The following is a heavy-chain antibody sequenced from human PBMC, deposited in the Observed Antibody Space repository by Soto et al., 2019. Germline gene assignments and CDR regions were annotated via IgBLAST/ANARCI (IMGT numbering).Heavy chain of an antibody. V-gene: IGHV3-9*01. Sequence: ELQMVESGGGLVQPGRSLRLSCAASGFTFDDYAMHWVRQAPGKGLEWVSGIAWDSNKKHYADSVKGRFTISRDNAKNSLYLQMDSLRPEDTAFXXXXXXXXXXLSLQGDWFDPWGQGTL. CDR3: XXXXXXXLSLQGDWFDP. D-gene: IGHD3-9*01. CDR1: GFTFDDYA. CDR2: IAWDSNKK. J-gene: IGHJ5*02.